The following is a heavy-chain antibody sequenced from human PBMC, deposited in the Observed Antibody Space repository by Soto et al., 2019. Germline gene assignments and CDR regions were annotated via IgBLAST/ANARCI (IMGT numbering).Heavy chain of an antibody. V-gene: IGHV4-34*12. D-gene: IGHD3-22*01. J-gene: IGHJ4*02. CDR3: ARPHYDSNTFYSFFDY. CDR2: IFHGGST. CDR1: DGSFSGYN. Sequence: SETLSLTCAVYDGSFSGYNWSWIRQPPGKGLEWIGEIFHGGSTNYSPSLKSRVTISVDTSKNQFSLELSSVTAADTAVYYCARPHYDSNTFYSFFDYWGQGTLVTVSS.